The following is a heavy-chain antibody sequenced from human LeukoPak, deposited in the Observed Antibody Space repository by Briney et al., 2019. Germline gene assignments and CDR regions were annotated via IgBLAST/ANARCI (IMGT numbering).Heavy chain of an antibody. V-gene: IGHV1-69*06. J-gene: IGHJ4*02. CDR2: IIPIFGTA. CDR1: GGTFSSYA. CDR3: ARGTPPHYYGDLDY. D-gene: IGHD4-17*01. Sequence: ASVKVSCKASGGTFSSYAISWVRQAPGQGLEWMGGIIPIFGTANYAQKFQGRVTITADKSTSTAYMELSSLRSEDTAVYYCARGTPPHYYGDLDYWGQGTLVTVSS.